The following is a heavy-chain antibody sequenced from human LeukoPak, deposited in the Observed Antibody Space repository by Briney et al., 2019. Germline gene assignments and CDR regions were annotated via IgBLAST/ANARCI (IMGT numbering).Heavy chain of an antibody. CDR2: IKQDGSEK. J-gene: IGHJ4*02. D-gene: IGHD6-13*01. CDR1: GFTFSTYW. CDR3: TREAAAGIDY. V-gene: IGHV3-7*01. Sequence: GGSLRLSCAASGFTFSTYWMSWVRQAPGKGLEWVANIKQDGSEKYYLDSVKGRFTISRDNAKNSLYLQMNSLRAEDTAVYFCTREAAAGIDYWGQGTLVTISS.